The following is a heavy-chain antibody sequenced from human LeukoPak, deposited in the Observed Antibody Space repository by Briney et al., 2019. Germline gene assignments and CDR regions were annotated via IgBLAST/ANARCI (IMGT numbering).Heavy chain of an antibody. J-gene: IGHJ4*02. CDR3: WLEKVVAAYFDS. Sequence: SETLSLTCTVSGGSISSTGSFWGWIRQPPGKGLEWIGSIYSGGITYYNTSLKSRVTISEDTSKNQFSLKMTSMTAADTAIYYCWLEKVVAAYFDSWGQGTLVTVSS. V-gene: IGHV4-39*07. D-gene: IGHD2-15*01. CDR2: IYSGGIT. CDR1: GGSISSTGSF.